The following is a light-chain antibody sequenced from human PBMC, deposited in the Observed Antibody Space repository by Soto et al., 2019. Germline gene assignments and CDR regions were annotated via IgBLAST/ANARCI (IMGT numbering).Light chain of an antibody. V-gene: IGKV3-15*01. CDR2: DAY. CDR1: QGIGST. J-gene: IGKJ5*01. Sequence: EIVMTQSPATLSVSPGERATLSCRASQGIGSTLAWYQQKPGQTPRLLIYDAYIRATGVPARFSASGSGTELTLTINSLQSEDFAVYYCQQYNNWPPITFGQGTRLEIK. CDR3: QQYNNWPPIT.